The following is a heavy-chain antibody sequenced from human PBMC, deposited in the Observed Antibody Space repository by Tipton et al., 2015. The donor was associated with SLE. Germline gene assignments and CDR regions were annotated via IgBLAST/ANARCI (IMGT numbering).Heavy chain of an antibody. CDR1: GGSISSSSYY. V-gene: IGHV4-39*07. CDR2: INHSGST. Sequence: TLSLTCTVSGGSISSSSYYWGWIRQPPGKGLEWIGEINHSGSTNYNPSLKSRVTISVNTSKNQFSLKLSSVTAADTAVYYCAREAVAGTEPFFVYWGQGTLVTVSS. CDR3: AREAVAGTEPFFVY. D-gene: IGHD6-19*01. J-gene: IGHJ4*02.